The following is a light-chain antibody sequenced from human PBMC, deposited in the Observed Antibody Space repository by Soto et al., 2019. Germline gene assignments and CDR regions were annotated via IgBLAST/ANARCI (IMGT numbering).Light chain of an antibody. CDR3: AAWDSSLSAYV. Sequence: QSVLTQPPSASGTPGQRVTISCSGSSSNIGSNYVYWYQQPPGTAPKLLIYRNNQRPSGVPDRFSGSKSGTSASLAISGLRSEDEADYYCAAWDSSLSAYVFGTGTKVTV. V-gene: IGLV1-47*01. J-gene: IGLJ1*01. CDR2: RNN. CDR1: SSNIGSNY.